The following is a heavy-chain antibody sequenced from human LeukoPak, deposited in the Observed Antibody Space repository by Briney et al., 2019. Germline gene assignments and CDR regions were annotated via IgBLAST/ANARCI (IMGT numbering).Heavy chain of an antibody. J-gene: IGHJ4*02. D-gene: IGHD2-15*01. CDR3: ARDFLEDTQ. CDR1: GFTFSSYW. Sequence: TGGSLRLSCAASGFTFSSYWMSWVRQAPGKGLEWVANIKQDGSEKYYVDSVKGRFTVSRDDAKSSLYLQMNSLRAEDTAVYYCARDFLEDTQWGQGTLVTVSS. V-gene: IGHV3-7*01. CDR2: IKQDGSEK.